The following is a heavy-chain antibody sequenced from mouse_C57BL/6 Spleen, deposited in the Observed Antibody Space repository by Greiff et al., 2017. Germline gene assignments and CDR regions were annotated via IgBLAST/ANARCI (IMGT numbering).Heavy chain of an antibody. CDR2: ISSGSSTI. CDR1: GFTFSDYG. CDR3: ARQENIYYDYEGYFDD. D-gene: IGHD2-4*01. J-gene: IGHJ2*01. V-gene: IGHV5-17*01. Sequence: EVMLVESGGGLVKPGGSLKLSCAASGFTFSDYGMHWVRQAPEKGLEWVAYISSGSSTIYYADTVKGRFTISRDNAKNTLFLEMTSLRSEDTAMYYCARQENIYYDYEGYFDDWGQGTTLTVSS.